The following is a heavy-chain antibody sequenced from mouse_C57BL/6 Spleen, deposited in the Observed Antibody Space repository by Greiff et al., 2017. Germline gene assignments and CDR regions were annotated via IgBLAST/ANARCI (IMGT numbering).Heavy chain of an antibody. CDR2: ISSGSSTI. Sequence: EVMLVESGGGLVKPGGSLKLSCAASGFTFSDYGMHWVRQAPEKGLEWVAYISSGSSTIYYADTVKGRFTISRDNAKNTLFLQLTSLGSEVTAMYYWATPYYAMDYWGQGTSVTVSS. J-gene: IGHJ4*01. CDR3: ATPYYAMDY. CDR1: GFTFSDYG. V-gene: IGHV5-17*01.